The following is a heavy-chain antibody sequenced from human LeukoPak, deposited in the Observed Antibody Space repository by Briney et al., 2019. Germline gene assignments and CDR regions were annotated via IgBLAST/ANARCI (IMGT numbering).Heavy chain of an antibody. CDR2: IYYSGST. V-gene: IGHV4-39*01. D-gene: IGHD1-1*01. J-gene: IGHJ4*02. Sequence: PSETLSLTCTVSGGSISSSSYYWGWIRQPPGKGLEWIGSIYYSGSTYYNPSLKSRVTISVDTSKNQFPLKLSSVTAADTAVYYCARQGMATTRDYWGQGTLVTVSS. CDR3: ARQGMATTRDY. CDR1: GGSISSSSYY.